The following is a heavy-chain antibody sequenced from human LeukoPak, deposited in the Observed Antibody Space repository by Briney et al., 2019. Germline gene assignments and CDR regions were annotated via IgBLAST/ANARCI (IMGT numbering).Heavy chain of an antibody. Sequence: SETLSLTCTVSGGFISSYYWSWIRQPPGKGLEWIGYIYYSGSTNYNPSLKSRVTISVDTSKNQFSLKLSSVTAADTAVYYCASQLWSGDYYYYMDVWGKGTTVTVSS. D-gene: IGHD3-10*01. J-gene: IGHJ6*03. CDR1: GGFISSYY. CDR3: ASQLWSGDYYYYMDV. V-gene: IGHV4-59*08. CDR2: IYYSGST.